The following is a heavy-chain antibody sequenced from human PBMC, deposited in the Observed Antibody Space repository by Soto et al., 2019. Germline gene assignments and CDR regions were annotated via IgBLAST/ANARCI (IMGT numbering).Heavy chain of an antibody. V-gene: IGHV4-34*01. CDR2: INHSGST. D-gene: IGHD6-19*01. CDR3: ARKGRRYSSGGGYNYYYYYMDV. CDR1: GGSFSGYY. Sequence: SETLSLTCAVYGGSFSGYYWSWIRQPPGKGLEWIGEINHSGSTNYNPSLKSRVTISVDTSKNQFSLKLSSVTAADTAVYYCARKGRRYSSGGGYNYYYYYMDVWGKGTTVTVSS. J-gene: IGHJ6*03.